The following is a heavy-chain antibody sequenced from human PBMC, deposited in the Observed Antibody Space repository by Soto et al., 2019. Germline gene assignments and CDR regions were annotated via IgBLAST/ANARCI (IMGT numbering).Heavy chain of an antibody. D-gene: IGHD6-13*01. CDR3: ARSSNRPGIAAAGIIYYYYGMDV. V-gene: IGHV4-34*01. J-gene: IGHJ6*02. Sequence: SETLSLTCAVYGGSFSGYYWSWIRQPPGKGLEWIGEINHSGSTNYNPSLKSRVTISVDTSKNQFSLKLSSVTAADTAVYYCARSSNRPGIAAAGIIYYYYGMDVWGQGTTVTVSS. CDR1: GGSFSGYY. CDR2: INHSGST.